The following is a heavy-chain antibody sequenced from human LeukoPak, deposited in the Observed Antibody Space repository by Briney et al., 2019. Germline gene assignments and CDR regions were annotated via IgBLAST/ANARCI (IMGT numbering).Heavy chain of an antibody. Sequence: ASVKVSCKTSGYTFTSSGTTWVRQAPGQGLEWMGWISTYNGYSKYAQNLQGRVTMTADTSTTTAYMELSSLRSDDTAVYYCAKNSSGGYSDYWGQETLVTVSS. D-gene: IGHD6-19*01. CDR1: GYTFTSSG. CDR3: AKNSSGGYSDY. CDR2: ISTYNGYS. V-gene: IGHV1-18*01. J-gene: IGHJ4*02.